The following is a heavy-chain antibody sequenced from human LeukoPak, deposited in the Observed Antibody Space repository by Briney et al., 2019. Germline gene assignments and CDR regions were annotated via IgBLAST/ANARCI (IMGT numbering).Heavy chain of an antibody. D-gene: IGHD2-15*01. CDR1: GFTFSNYD. V-gene: IGHV3-13*04. CDR2: IGTAGDT. J-gene: IGHJ4*02. Sequence: GGSLRLSCAASGFTFSNYDMHWVRQATGKGLEWVSAIGTAGDTYYQGSVRGRFTMSREYAKNSLYLQMNSLTAGDTAVYYCARGADTHFDYWGQGILVTVSS. CDR3: ARGADTHFDY.